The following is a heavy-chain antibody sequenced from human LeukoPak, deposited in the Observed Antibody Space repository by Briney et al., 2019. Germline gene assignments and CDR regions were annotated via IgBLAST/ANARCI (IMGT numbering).Heavy chain of an antibody. CDR2: INDSGGNT. CDR1: GFTFSSYA. D-gene: IGHD3-10*01. CDR3: AKTSAGIRGGYFDY. J-gene: IGHJ4*02. V-gene: IGHV3-23*01. Sequence: GGSLRLSCAASGFTFSSYAMSWVRQAPGKCLEWVSLINDSGGNTYYADSVKGRFTISRDNSKNTLFLQMSSLRAEDTAVYYCAKTSAGIRGGYFDYWGQGTLVTVSS.